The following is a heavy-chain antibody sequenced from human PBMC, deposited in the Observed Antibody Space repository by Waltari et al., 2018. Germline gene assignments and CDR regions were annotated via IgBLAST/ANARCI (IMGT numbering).Heavy chain of an antibody. Sequence: QVQLQQWGAGLLKPSETLSLTCAVYGGSFSGYYWSWIRQPPGKGLEWIGEINHSGSTNYNPALKSRVPISVATSKNQFSLKLSSVTAADTAVYYCARGGRCSSTSCQYYYYYYGMDVWGQGTTVTVSS. D-gene: IGHD2-2*01. CDR3: ARGGRCSSTSCQYYYYYYGMDV. CDR2: INHSGST. CDR1: GGSFSGYY. V-gene: IGHV4-34*01. J-gene: IGHJ6*02.